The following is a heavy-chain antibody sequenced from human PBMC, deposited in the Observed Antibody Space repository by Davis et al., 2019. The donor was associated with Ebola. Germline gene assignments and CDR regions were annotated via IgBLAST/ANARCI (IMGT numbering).Heavy chain of an antibody. D-gene: IGHD6-13*01. CDR2: IKQDGSEK. V-gene: IGHV3-7*03. CDR1: GFTFSSYW. J-gene: IGHJ6*02. CDR3: ARDSSSWFYYYYGMDV. Sequence: GESLKIPCAASGFTFSSYWMRWVRQAPGKGLEWVANIKQDGSEKYYVDSVKGRFTISRDNAKNSLYLQMNSLRAEDTAVYYCARDSSSWFYYYYGMDVWGQGTTVTVSS.